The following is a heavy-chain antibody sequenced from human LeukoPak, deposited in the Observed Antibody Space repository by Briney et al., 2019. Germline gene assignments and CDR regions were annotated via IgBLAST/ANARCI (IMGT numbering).Heavy chain of an antibody. CDR1: GYTFTSYY. CDR3: AREEAYCGGDCYPDAFDI. Sequence: ASVKVSCKASGYTFTSYYMHWVRQAPGQGLEWMGIINPSGGSTSYAQKFQGRVTMTRDTSTSTVYMELSSLRPEDTAVYYCAREEAYCGGDCYPDAFDIWGQGTMVTVSS. V-gene: IGHV1-46*01. J-gene: IGHJ3*02. CDR2: INPSGGST. D-gene: IGHD2-21*02.